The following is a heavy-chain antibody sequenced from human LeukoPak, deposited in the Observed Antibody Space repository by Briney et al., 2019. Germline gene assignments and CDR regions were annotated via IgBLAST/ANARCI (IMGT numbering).Heavy chain of an antibody. V-gene: IGHV3-23*01. J-gene: IGHJ4*02. CDR2: ISGSGAST. Sequence: GGSLRLSCLTSGFTFSTNAMSWVRQAPGKGLEWISGISGSGASTYYADSVTGRSTISRDNSRNTLYLQMNSLRGDGTAVYYCAKDVGKWESLHFFDYWGQGTLVTVSS. CDR1: GFTFSTNA. CDR3: AKDVGKWESLHFFDY. D-gene: IGHD1-26*01.